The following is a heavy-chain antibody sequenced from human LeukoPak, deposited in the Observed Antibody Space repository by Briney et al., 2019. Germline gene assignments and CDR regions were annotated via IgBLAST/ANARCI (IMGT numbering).Heavy chain of an antibody. Sequence: SETLSLTCTGSGGSISSSSYYWGWIRQPPGKGLEWIGSIYYSGSTYYNPSLKSRVTISVDTSKNQFSLKLSSVTAADTAVYYCARDGVLRYFDWLRYWFDPWGQGTLVTVSS. CDR1: GGSISSSSYY. CDR3: ARDGVLRYFDWLRYWFDP. CDR2: IYYSGST. J-gene: IGHJ5*02. V-gene: IGHV4-39*07. D-gene: IGHD3-9*01.